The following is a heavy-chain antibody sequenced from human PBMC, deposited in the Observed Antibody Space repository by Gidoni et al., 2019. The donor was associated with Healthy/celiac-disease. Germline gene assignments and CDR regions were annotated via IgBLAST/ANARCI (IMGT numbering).Heavy chain of an antibody. V-gene: IGHV3-23*01. D-gene: IGHD3-22*01. CDR2: ISGSGGSK. Sequence: EVQLLESGGGLVQPGGSLRLSCAASGFTFSSYAMSWVRQAPGKGLEWVSAISGSGGSKYDADSVKGRFTISRDNSKNTLYLQMNSLRAEDTAVYYCAKDLGITMIVVVIPDAFDIWGQGTMVTVSS. CDR1: GFTFSSYA. CDR3: AKDLGITMIVVVIPDAFDI. J-gene: IGHJ3*02.